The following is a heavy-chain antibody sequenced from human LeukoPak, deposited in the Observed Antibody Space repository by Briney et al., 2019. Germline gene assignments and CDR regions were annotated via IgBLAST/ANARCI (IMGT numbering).Heavy chain of an antibody. CDR2: FWNDGKKT. CDR3: AGGLPGTGGDY. V-gene: IGHV3-33*01. CDR1: GFTFRDSG. D-gene: IGHD1-1*01. J-gene: IGHJ4*02. Sequence: SLRLSCTASGFTFRDSGMHWPRQAPGTRLEWVEVFWNDGKKTFYAESVKGRFTISRDNSKNTLYLQMNSLRAEDTAVYYCAGGLPGTGGDYWGQGTLVTVSS.